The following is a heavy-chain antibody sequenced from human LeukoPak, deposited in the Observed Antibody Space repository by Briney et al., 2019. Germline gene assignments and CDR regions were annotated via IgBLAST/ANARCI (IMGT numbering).Heavy chain of an antibody. CDR2: ISAYNGNT. D-gene: IGHD3-3*01. Sequence: GSSVKVSCKASGGTFSSYAISWVRQAPGQGLEWMGWISAYNGNTNYAQKLQGRVTMTTDTSTSTAYMELRSLRSDDTAVYYCARGFTYYDFWSEYGMDVWGQGTTVTVSS. CDR3: ARGFTYYDFWSEYGMDV. V-gene: IGHV1-18*01. CDR1: GGTFSSYA. J-gene: IGHJ6*02.